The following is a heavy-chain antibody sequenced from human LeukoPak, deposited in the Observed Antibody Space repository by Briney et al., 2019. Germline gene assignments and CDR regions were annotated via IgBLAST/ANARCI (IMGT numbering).Heavy chain of an antibody. CDR1: GGTFSSYA. V-gene: IGHV1-69*05. CDR3: ARGWIQLWLNYFDY. D-gene: IGHD5-18*01. J-gene: IGHJ4*02. CDR2: IIPIFGTA. Sequence: GASVKVSCKASGGTFSSYAISWVRQAPGQGLEWMGGIIPIFGTANYAQKFQGRVTMTRDTAISTAYMELSRLRSDDTAVYYCARGWIQLWLNYFDYWGQGTLVTASS.